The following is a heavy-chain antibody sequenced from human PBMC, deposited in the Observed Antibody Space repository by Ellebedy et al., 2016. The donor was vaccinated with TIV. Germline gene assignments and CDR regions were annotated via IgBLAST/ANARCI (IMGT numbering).Heavy chain of an antibody. CDR2: ISGSGTNT. CDR3: AQTNWGSGGFYGMDV. CDR1: GFTFSNYA. J-gene: IGHJ6*02. Sequence: GGSLRLSCAASGFTFSNYAMTWVLQAPGKGLEWVSAISGSGTNTHYTDSLRGRFTISRDNSKNTLYLQMDSLRAEDTAVYYCAQTNWGSGGFYGMDVWGQGTTVTVSS. D-gene: IGHD7-27*01. V-gene: IGHV3-23*01.